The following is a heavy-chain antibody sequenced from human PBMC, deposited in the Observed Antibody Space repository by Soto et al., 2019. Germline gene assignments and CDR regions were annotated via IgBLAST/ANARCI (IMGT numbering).Heavy chain of an antibody. CDR2: INPRGGRT. CDR1: GYTFTNYY. CDR3: ARGFPLWFDP. J-gene: IGHJ5*02. D-gene: IGHD3-16*02. V-gene: IGHV1-46*01. Sequence: ASVKVPCKASGYTFTNYYMHWVRQAPGQGLEWMGMINPRGGRTTYPQKFQGRVTITRDTSASTAYMELSSLRSEDTAVYYCARGFPLWFDPWGQGTLVTVSS.